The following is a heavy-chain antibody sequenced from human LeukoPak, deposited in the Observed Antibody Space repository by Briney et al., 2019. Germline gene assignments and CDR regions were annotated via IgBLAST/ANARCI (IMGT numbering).Heavy chain of an antibody. CDR1: GGSVRSYY. D-gene: IGHD3-22*01. J-gene: IGHJ2*01. CDR3: ARDLFLGFDYYVGSGSGDFDL. V-gene: IGHV4-4*07. CDR2: LYTSGST. Sequence: PSETLSLTCTVSGGSVRSYYFSWIRQPAGKGLEWIGRLYTSGSTNYNPSLKSRVTMSVDTSKNQFSLKLSSVTAADTAVYYCARDLFLGFDYYVGSGSGDFDLWGRGTLVTVSS.